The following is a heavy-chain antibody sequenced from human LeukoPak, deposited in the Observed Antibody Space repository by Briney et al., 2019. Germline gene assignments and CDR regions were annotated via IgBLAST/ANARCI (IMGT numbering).Heavy chain of an antibody. CDR3: ARGDYDILTGYPDWFDP. CDR1: GYTFTSYD. Sequence: ASVKVSCKASGYTFTSYDINRVRQATGQGLEWMGWMNPNSGNTGYAQKFQGRVTITRNTSISTAYMELSSLRSEDTAVYYCARGDYDILTGYPDWFDPWGQGTLVTVSS. J-gene: IGHJ5*02. V-gene: IGHV1-8*03. CDR2: MNPNSGNT. D-gene: IGHD3-9*01.